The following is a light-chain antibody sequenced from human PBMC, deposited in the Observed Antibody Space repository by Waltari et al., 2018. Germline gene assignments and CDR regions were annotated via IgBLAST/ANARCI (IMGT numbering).Light chain of an antibody. Sequence: DIEMTQSPSSLSASVGDRAIITCRASQDISNLLAWFQQKPGKPPKTLVYGASNLQSGVPLKFIGSGFGTDFTLTISSLQPEDSATYYCEQYNTYPLPFGGGTKVELK. CDR1: QDISNL. J-gene: IGKJ4*01. CDR2: GAS. CDR3: EQYNTYPLP. V-gene: IGKV1-16*02.